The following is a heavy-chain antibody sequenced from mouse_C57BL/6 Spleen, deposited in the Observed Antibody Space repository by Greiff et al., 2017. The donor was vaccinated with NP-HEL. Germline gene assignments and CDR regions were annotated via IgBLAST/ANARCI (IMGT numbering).Heavy chain of an antibody. V-gene: IGHV1-61*01. D-gene: IGHD2-3*01. Sequence: QVQLKQPGAELVRPGSSVKLSCKASGYTFTSYWMDWVKQRPGQGLEWIGNIYPSDSETHYNQKFKDKATLTVDKSSSTAYMQLSSLTSEDSAVYYCARSGWLLRGAYWGQGTLVTVSA. CDR3: ARSGWLLRGAY. J-gene: IGHJ3*01. CDR1: GYTFTSYW. CDR2: IYPSDSET.